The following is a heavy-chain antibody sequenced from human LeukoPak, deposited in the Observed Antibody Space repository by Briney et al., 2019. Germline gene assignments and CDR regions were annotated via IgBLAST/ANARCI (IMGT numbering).Heavy chain of an antibody. CDR3: AKSSGSYYNVDFDY. Sequence: SETLSLTCTVSGGSISSYYWSWIRQPAGKGLEWIGRIYTSGSTNYNPSLKSRVTISIDTSKNQFSLKLSSVTAADTAVYYCAKSSGSYYNVDFDYWGQGTLVTVSS. CDR1: GGSISSYY. CDR2: IYTSGST. V-gene: IGHV4-4*07. J-gene: IGHJ4*02. D-gene: IGHD3-10*01.